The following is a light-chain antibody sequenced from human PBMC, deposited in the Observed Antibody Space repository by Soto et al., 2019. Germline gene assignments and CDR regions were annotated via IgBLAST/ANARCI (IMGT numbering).Light chain of an antibody. J-gene: IGLJ1*01. CDR1: SSNIGSNY. V-gene: IGLV1-47*01. CDR2: RNN. CDR3: AAWDDSLSVHYV. Sequence: QSVLTQPPSASGTPGQRVTISCSGSSSNIGSNYVYWYQQLPGTAPKLLTYRNNQRPSGVPDRFSGSKSGTSASLAISGLRSEDEADYYCAAWDDSLSVHYVFGTGTKVTVL.